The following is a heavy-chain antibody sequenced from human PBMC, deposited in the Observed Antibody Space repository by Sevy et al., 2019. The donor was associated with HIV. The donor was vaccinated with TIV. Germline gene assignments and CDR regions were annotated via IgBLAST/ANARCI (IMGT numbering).Heavy chain of an antibody. D-gene: IGHD5-12*01. Sequence: GGSLRLSCAASGFTFSSYSMNWVRQAPGKGLEWVSYISSSSSTKYYADSVKGRFTISRDNAKNSLYLQMNSLRDEDTAVYYCARDGGRDGYNTDAFDIWGQGTMVTVSS. CDR3: ARDGGRDGYNTDAFDI. CDR2: ISSSSSTK. V-gene: IGHV3-48*02. J-gene: IGHJ3*02. CDR1: GFTFSSYS.